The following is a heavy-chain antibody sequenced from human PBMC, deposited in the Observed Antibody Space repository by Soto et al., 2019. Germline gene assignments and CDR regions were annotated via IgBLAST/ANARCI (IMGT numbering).Heavy chain of an antibody. CDR3: ARGGMVRGVIIRRDAFDI. Sequence: SETLSLTCAVYGGSFSGYYWSWIRQPPGKGLEWIGEINHSGSTNYNPSLKSRVTISVDTSKNQFSLKLSSVTAADTAVYYCARGGMVRGVIIRRDAFDIWGQGTMVPVS. J-gene: IGHJ3*02. V-gene: IGHV4-34*01. CDR2: INHSGST. CDR1: GGSFSGYY. D-gene: IGHD3-10*01.